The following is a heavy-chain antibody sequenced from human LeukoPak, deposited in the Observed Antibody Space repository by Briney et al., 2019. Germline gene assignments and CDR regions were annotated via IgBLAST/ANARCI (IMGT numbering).Heavy chain of an antibody. CDR2: ISPGHPDT. CDR3: ARPSPDGYNLDY. Sequence: GESLKISCKGSGYXXTXYXXXXXRXXPGXXXXXMXXISPGHPDTRYTPSFQGQVTISADKSISTAYLQWSSLKASDTAMXYCARPSPDGYNLDYWGQGTLVTVSS. D-gene: IGHD5-24*01. J-gene: IGHJ4*02. CDR1: GYXXTXYX. V-gene: IGHV5-51*01.